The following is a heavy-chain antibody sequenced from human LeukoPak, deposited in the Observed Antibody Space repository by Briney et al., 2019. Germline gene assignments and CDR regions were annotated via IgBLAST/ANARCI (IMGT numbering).Heavy chain of an antibody. Sequence: AGGSLRLSCAASGFTFSSYWMSWVRQAPGKGLEWVANIKQDGSEKYYVDSVKGRFTISRDNSKNTLYLQMNSLRAEDTAVYYCAKDHRAAAGSINWFDPWGQGTLVTVSS. V-gene: IGHV3-7*03. J-gene: IGHJ5*02. CDR2: IKQDGSEK. CDR1: GFTFSSYW. D-gene: IGHD6-13*01. CDR3: AKDHRAAAGSINWFDP.